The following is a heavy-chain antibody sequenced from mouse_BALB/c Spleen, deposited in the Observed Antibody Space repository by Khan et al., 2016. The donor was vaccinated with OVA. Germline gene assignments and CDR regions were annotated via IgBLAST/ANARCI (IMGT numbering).Heavy chain of an antibody. CDR3: ARKDYYDYDPFPY. V-gene: IGHV3-2*02. Sequence: VQLKQSGPGLVKPSQSLSLTCTVTGYSITSEFAWNWIRQFPGNKLEWMGYISYSGNTRYNPSLKSLISITRDTSRNQFFLQLNSVTTEDTATYYCARKDYYDYDPFPYWGHGTLVTVSA. CDR1: GYSITSEFA. CDR2: ISYSGNT. D-gene: IGHD2-4*01. J-gene: IGHJ3*01.